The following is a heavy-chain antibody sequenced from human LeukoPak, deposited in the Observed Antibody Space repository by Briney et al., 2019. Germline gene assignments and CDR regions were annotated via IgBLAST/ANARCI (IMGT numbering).Heavy chain of an antibody. V-gene: IGHV3-15*01. CDR1: GFTFSNAW. CDR3: TAEPLGAVASSFDY. Sequence: PGGSLRLSCAASGFTFSNAWMSWVRQAPGKGLEWVGRIKSKTDGGTTDYAAPVKGRFTISRDDSKNTLYLQMNSLKTEDTAVYYCTAEPLGAVASSFDYWGQGTLVTVSS. D-gene: IGHD1-26*01. CDR2: IKSKTDGGTT. J-gene: IGHJ4*02.